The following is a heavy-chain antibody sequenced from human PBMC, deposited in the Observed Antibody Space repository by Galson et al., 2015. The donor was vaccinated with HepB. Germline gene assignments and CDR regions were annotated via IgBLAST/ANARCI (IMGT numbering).Heavy chain of an antibody. CDR3: AKVFMYYRFDRSY. CDR2: ISSSATST. D-gene: IGHD3-16*02. V-gene: IGHV3-23*01. J-gene: IGHJ4*02. Sequence: SLRLSCAASGFTFSSYAMSWVRQVPGKGLEWVSTISSSATSTYYANSVRGRFTISRDNSKNTLYLEMTYLRADDTALYYCAKVFMYYRFDRSYWGQGALVTVSS. CDR1: GFTFSSYA.